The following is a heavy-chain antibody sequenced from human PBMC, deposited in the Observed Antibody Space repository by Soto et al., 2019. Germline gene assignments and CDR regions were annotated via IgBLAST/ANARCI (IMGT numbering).Heavy chain of an antibody. V-gene: IGHV1-18*01. CDR3: ARDPPALYYYGSGSYYFDY. CDR1: GYTFTSYG. CDR2: ISAYNGNT. J-gene: IGHJ4*02. D-gene: IGHD3-10*01. Sequence: GASVKVSCKASGYTFTSYGISWVRQAPGQGLEWMGWISAYNGNTNYAQKLQGRVTMTTDTSTSTAYMELRSLRSDDTAVYYCARDPPALYYYGSGSYYFDYWGQGTLVTVSS.